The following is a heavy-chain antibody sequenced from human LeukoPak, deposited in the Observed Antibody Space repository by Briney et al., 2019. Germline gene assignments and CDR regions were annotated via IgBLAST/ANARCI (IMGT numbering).Heavy chain of an antibody. CDR2: VNHDSGDT. J-gene: IGHJ5*02. CDR3: ARVWDASGWSNWFDP. CDR1: GYKFTAYN. D-gene: IGHD6-19*01. V-gene: IGHV1-2*02. Sequence: SVKVSCKSSGYKFTAYNIHWIRQPPAQGPEWMGWVNHDSGDTNCTQNYEGRLTLTRDTSVSTVYMELSSLTSGDTAAYYCARVWDASGWSNWFDPWGQGTLVTVSS.